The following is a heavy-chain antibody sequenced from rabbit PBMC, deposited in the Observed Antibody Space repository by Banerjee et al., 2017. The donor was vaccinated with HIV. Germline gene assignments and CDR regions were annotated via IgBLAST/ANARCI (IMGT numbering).Heavy chain of an antibody. Sequence: QSLEESGGDLVKPGASLTLTCTASGFTLSSYRMSWVRQAPGKGLEWIACIYEGSSGSTYYASWVNGRFTISKTSSTTVTLQMTSLTAADTATYFCARGPAGYGGYGYPYFKLWGPGTLVTVS. CDR3: ARGPAGYGGYGYPYFKL. D-gene: IGHD6-1*01. J-gene: IGHJ4*01. V-gene: IGHV1S40*01. CDR1: GFTLSSYR. CDR2: IYEGSSGST.